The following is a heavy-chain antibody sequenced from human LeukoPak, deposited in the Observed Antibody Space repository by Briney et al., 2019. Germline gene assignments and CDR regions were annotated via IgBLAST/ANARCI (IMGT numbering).Heavy chain of an antibody. CDR2: ISSSSSYI. J-gene: IGHJ6*03. D-gene: IGHD3-10*01. V-gene: IGHV3-21*01. CDR1: GITFISYA. CDR3: ARFKMGYGSGSYLGTYYMDV. Sequence: PGGSLRLSCAASGITFISYAMSWVRQAPGKGMEWVSSISSSSSYIYYADSVKGRFTISRDNAKNSLYLQMNSLRAEDTAVYYCARFKMGYGSGSYLGTYYMDVWGKGTTVTVSS.